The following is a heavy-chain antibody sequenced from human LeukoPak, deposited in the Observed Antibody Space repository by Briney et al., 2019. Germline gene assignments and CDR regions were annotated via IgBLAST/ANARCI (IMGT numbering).Heavy chain of an antibody. V-gene: IGHV3-30*04. D-gene: IGHD6-13*01. Sequence: GGSLRLSCAASGFTFSSYAMHWVRQAPGKGLEWVAVISYDGSNKYYADSVKGRFTISRDNSKNTLYLQMNSLRAEDTAVYYCAGDAYSSSRLDYWGQGTLVTVSS. CDR2: ISYDGSNK. CDR1: GFTFSSYA. CDR3: AGDAYSSSRLDY. J-gene: IGHJ4*02.